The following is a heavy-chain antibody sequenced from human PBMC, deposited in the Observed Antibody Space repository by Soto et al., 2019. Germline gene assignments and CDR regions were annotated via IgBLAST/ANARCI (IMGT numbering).Heavy chain of an antibody. Sequence: SETLSLTCAVSGGSISSGGYSWSWIRQPPGKGLEWIGYMYHSGSTYYNPSLKSRVTISIDTSKNQFSLKLSSVSAADTAVYYCAKGPSGDKVDYWGQGTLVTAPQ. J-gene: IGHJ4*02. CDR1: GGSISSGGYS. D-gene: IGHD7-27*01. CDR2: MYHSGST. V-gene: IGHV4-30-2*05. CDR3: AKGPSGDKVDY.